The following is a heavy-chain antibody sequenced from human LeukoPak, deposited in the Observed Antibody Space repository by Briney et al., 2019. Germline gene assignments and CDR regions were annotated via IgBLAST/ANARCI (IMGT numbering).Heavy chain of an antibody. V-gene: IGHV1-8*03. Sequence: ASVKVSCKASGYTFTSYDINWVRQATGQGLEWMGWMNPNSGNTGYAQKFQGRVTITRNTSISTAYMELSSLRSEDTAVYYCARDRKSSGWQFDYWGQGTLVTVSS. CDR1: GYTFTSYD. D-gene: IGHD6-19*01. CDR2: MNPNSGNT. J-gene: IGHJ4*02. CDR3: ARDRKSSGWQFDY.